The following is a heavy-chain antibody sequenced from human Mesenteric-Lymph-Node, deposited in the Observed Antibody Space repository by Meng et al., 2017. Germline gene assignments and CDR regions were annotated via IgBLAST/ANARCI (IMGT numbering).Heavy chain of an antibody. J-gene: IGHJ4*02. CDR3: ARHDGGYGDYFDH. D-gene: IGHD5-12*01. CDR2: IYYSGST. V-gene: IGHV4-39*01. CDR1: GGSISSGYYY. Sequence: QIQEPGPGRVKPSQTLSLPCTVSGGSISSGYYYWGWIRQPPGKGLEWIGSIYYSGSTYYNPSLRSRVTMSLDTSKNQFSLKLSSVTATDTAVYYCARHDGGYGDYFDHWGQGTLVTVSS.